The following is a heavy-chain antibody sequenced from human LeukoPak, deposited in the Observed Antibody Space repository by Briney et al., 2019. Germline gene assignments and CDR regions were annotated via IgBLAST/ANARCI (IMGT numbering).Heavy chain of an antibody. V-gene: IGHV3-66*01. CDR2: MYSGGST. Sequence: PSETLSLTCTVSGGSISSYYWSWIRQPPGKGLEWVSVMYSGGSTFYGDSVKGRFTISRDNSMNTLYLQMNSLRVDDTAVYYCAREQVVVGRGYYGMDVWGQGTTVTVSS. CDR3: AREQVVVGRGYYGMDV. CDR1: GGSISSYY. D-gene: IGHD2-2*01. J-gene: IGHJ6*02.